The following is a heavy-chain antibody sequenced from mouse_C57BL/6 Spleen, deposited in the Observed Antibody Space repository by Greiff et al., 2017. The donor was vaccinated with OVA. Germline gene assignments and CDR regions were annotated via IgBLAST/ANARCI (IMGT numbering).Heavy chain of an antibody. CDR3: ARWASNLYFDY. V-gene: IGHV1-52*01. CDR2: IDPSDSET. D-gene: IGHD2-5*01. CDR1: GYTFTSYW. Sequence: QVQLQQPGAELVRPGSSVKLSCKASGYTFTSYWMHWVKQRPIQGLEWIGNIDPSDSETHYNQKFKDKATLTVDKSSSTAYMQLSSLTSEDSAVYYCARWASNLYFDYWGQGTTLTVSS. J-gene: IGHJ2*01.